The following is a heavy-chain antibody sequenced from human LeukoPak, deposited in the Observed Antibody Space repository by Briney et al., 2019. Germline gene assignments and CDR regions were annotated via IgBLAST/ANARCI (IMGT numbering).Heavy chain of an antibody. CDR3: ARDLGYPYEPYFDY. Sequence: GGSLRLSCAASGFTFSDYTMNWVRQAPGKGLEWVSYISSTSRPIYYADSVKGRFTISRDNVRNSLYLQMSSLRAEDTAVYFCARDLGYPYEPYFDYWGQGTMVTVSS. J-gene: IGHJ4*02. CDR1: GFTFSDYT. CDR2: ISSTSRPI. V-gene: IGHV3-48*01. D-gene: IGHD6-25*01.